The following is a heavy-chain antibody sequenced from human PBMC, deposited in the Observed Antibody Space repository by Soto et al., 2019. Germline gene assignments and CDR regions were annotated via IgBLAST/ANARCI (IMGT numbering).Heavy chain of an antibody. V-gene: IGHV4-34*01. J-gene: IGHJ6*03. CDR3: ARGGVSHWAYFYYMDV. CDR1: GGSLSDYF. D-gene: IGHD3-16*01. CDR2: INHLGSI. Sequence: SETLSLTYVVSGGSLSDYFWSWIRQPPGMALEWIGEINHLGSINYNPSLKSRVTMSVDTSKNQFSLTLNSVTAADTATYYCARGGVSHWAYFYYMDVWDRGTTVTVSS.